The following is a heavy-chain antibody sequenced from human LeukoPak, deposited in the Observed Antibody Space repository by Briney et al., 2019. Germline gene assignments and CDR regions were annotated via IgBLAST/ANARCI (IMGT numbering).Heavy chain of an antibody. D-gene: IGHD6-13*01. CDR2: IYYSGST. CDR3: ARDRSSSWYRVGWFDP. Sequence: SGTLSLTCTVSGGSISSSSYYWGWIRQPPGKGLEWIGSIYYSGSTYYNPSLKSRVTISVDTSKNQFSLKLSSVTAADTAVYYCARDRSSSWYRVGWFDPWGQGTLVTVSS. V-gene: IGHV4-39*07. J-gene: IGHJ5*02. CDR1: GGSISSSSYY.